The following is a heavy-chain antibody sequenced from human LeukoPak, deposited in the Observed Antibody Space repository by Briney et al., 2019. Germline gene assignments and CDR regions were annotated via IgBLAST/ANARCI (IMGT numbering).Heavy chain of an antibody. J-gene: IGHJ6*03. CDR1: GYFFDNHG. CDR2: ISPYTGET. V-gene: IGHV1-18*01. Sequence: GASVKVSCKASGYFFDNHGISWVQQAPGQGLEWMGWISPYTGETNHAQKVEGRVTMTTDTSASTASMELRGLRSDDTAVYYCAGDGESHSYGLAYMDVWGKGTTVTVSS. D-gene: IGHD5-18*01. CDR3: AGDGESHSYGLAYMDV.